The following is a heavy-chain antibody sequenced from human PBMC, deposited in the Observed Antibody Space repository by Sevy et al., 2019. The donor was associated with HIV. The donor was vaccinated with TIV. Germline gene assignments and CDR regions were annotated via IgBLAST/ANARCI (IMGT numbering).Heavy chain of an antibody. D-gene: IGHD2-21*01. CDR2: IGTLGGT. V-gene: IGHV3-13*01. CDR1: GFSFSGSD. CDR3: VRGLQTHCDRTACPLDH. Sequence: GVSLRLSCAGYGFSFSGSDMHWVRQPTGKGLEWISSIGTLGGTFYADSVKGRFTISRDNAKSSLYLEMSSLRAGDTALYYCVRGLQTHCDRTACPLDHWGQGTLVTVSS. J-gene: IGHJ5*02.